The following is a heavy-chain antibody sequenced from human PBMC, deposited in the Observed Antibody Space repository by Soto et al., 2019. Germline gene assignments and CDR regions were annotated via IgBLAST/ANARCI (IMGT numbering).Heavy chain of an antibody. Sequence: PSETLSLTCTVSGGSIGSYYWSWIRQPPGKGLEWIGYIYYSGSTNYNPSLKSRVTISVDTSKNQFSLKLSSVTAADTAVYYCARQMCSSTSCYWFDPWGQGTLVTVSS. CDR1: GGSIGSYY. CDR3: ARQMCSSTSCYWFDP. D-gene: IGHD2-2*01. J-gene: IGHJ5*02. CDR2: IYYSGST. V-gene: IGHV4-59*08.